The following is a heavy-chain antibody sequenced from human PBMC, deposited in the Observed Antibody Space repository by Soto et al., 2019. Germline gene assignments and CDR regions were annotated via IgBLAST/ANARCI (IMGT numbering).Heavy chain of an antibody. CDR1: GYSFTDYH. CDR2: INPKSGGT. D-gene: IGHD2-8*01. V-gene: IGHV1-2*04. CDR3: ARGDSTDCSNGVCSFFYNHDMDV. Sequence: ASVKVSCKASGYSFTDYHIHWVRQAPGQELEWLGRINPKSGGTSTAQKFQGWVTMTTDTSISTASMELTRLTSDDTAIYYCARGDSTDCSNGVCSFFYNHDMDVWGQGTTVTVSS. J-gene: IGHJ6*02.